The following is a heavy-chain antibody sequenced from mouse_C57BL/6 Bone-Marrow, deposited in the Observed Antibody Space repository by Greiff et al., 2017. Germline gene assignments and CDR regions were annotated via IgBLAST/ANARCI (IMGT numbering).Heavy chain of an antibody. J-gene: IGHJ3*01. CDR2: ILPGSGST. CDR3: ARKGLRLLSEDWFAY. V-gene: IGHV1-9*01. D-gene: IGHD2-10*01. CDR1: GYTFTGYW. Sequence: QVQLQQPGTELVKPGASVKLSCKATGYTFTGYWIEWVKQRPGHGLEWIGEILPGSGSTNYNEKFKGKATFTADTSSNTAYMQRSSLTTEDSAIYYCARKGLRLLSEDWFAYWGQGTLVTVSA.